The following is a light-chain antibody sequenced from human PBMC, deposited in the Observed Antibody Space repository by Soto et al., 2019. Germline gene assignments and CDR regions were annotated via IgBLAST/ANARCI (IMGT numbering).Light chain of an antibody. Sequence: QSVLTQPASVSGSPGQSITISCTGTSSDVGSYNLVSWYQQHPGKAPKFMIYDVINRPSGVSNRFSGSKSGNTASLTISGLQAEDEAHYYCCAYAGSSTLVVFGGGTKVTVL. CDR2: DVI. CDR1: SSDVGSYNL. J-gene: IGLJ2*01. V-gene: IGLV2-23*02. CDR3: CAYAGSSTLVV.